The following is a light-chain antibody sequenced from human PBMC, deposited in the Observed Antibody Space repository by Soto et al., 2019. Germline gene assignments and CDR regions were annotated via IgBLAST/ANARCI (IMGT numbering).Light chain of an antibody. CDR2: DAS. V-gene: IGKV3-11*01. J-gene: IGKJ3*01. Sequence: EIVLTQSPATLSLSPGERATLSCRASQRISSYLAWYQQKPDQAPRLLIYDASNRATGIPARFSGSGSGTDFTLTIRSLEPEDFAVYYCHQRSTWPFTFGPGTKVDIK. CDR3: HQRSTWPFT. CDR1: QRISSY.